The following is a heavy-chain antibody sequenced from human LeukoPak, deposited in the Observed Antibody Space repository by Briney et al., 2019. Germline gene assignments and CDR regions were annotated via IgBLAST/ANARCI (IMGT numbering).Heavy chain of an antibody. V-gene: IGHV1-24*01. D-gene: IGHD6-13*01. CDR1: GYTLTELS. Sequence: ASVTVSCTVSGYTLTELSMHWVRQTHGKGLDFMGGFDSEDGETIYAQKFQGRVTMTEDTSTDTAYMELSSLRSEDTAVYYCATVPVYSSSWLDYWGQGTLVTVSS. CDR3: ATVPVYSSSWLDY. J-gene: IGHJ4*02. CDR2: FDSEDGET.